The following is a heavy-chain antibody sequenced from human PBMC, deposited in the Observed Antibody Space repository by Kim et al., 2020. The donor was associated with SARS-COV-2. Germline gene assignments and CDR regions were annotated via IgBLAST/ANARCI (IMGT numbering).Heavy chain of an antibody. D-gene: IGHD3-10*01. CDR1: GGSISSYY. Sequence: SETLSLTCTVSGGSISSYYWSWIRQPPGKGLEWIGYIYYSGSTNYNPSLKSRVTISVDTSKNQFSLKLSSVTAADTAVYYCARSGSTMVRGEDVYWFDPWGQGTLVTVSS. CDR2: IYYSGST. V-gene: IGHV4-59*13. J-gene: IGHJ5*02. CDR3: ARSGSTMVRGEDVYWFDP.